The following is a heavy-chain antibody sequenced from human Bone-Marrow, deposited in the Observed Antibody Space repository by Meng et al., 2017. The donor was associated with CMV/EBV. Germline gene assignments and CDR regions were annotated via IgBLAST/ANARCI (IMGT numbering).Heavy chain of an antibody. CDR1: GDTFRKYA. CDR3: ARSQTLHLRTYCSTITCYYYYYGLDV. D-gene: IGHD2-2*01. J-gene: IGHJ6*02. CDR2: IIPVFATA. Sequence: SVKVSCKAPGDTFRKYAISWVRQAPGQGLEWMGGIIPVFATANYAQRFQGRVTITTDESTSTAYMDLSGLRSDDTAVYYCARSQTLHLRTYCSTITCYYYYYGLDVWGQGTTVTVSS. V-gene: IGHV1-69*05.